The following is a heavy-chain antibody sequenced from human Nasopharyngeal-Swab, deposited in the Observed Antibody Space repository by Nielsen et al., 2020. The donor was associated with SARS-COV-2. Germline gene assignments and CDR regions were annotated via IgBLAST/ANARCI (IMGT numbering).Heavy chain of an antibody. J-gene: IGHJ4*02. CDR2: INTNTGNP. CDR1: GYTLTSYA. CDR3: ATDGPGVRFGLDY. Sequence: ASVKVSCKASGYTLTSYAMNWVRQAPGQGLEWMGRINTNTGNPTYAQGFTGRFVFPLDTSVSTAYLQISSLKAEDTAVYYCATDGPGVRFGLDYWGQGTLVTVSS. V-gene: IGHV7-4-1*02. D-gene: IGHD3-10*01.